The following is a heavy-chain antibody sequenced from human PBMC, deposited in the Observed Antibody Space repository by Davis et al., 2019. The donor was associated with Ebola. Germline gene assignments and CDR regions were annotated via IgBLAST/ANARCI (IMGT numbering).Heavy chain of an antibody. Sequence: GESLKISCAASGFTFSSYWMNWVRQAPGKGLEWVSYISSSGSTIYYADSVKGRFTISRDNAKNSLYLQMNSLRAEDTAVYYCATDRTYYYDSSGYYYYYYGMDVWGQGTTVTVSS. CDR2: ISSSGSTI. CDR3: ATDRTYYYDSSGYYYYYYGMDV. J-gene: IGHJ6*02. D-gene: IGHD3-22*01. CDR1: GFTFSSYW. V-gene: IGHV3-48*04.